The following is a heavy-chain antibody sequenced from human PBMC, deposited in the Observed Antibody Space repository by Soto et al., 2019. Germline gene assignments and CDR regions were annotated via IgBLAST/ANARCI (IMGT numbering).Heavy chain of an antibody. D-gene: IGHD3-3*01. CDR1: GFTFSNAW. CDR3: TTETTIFGVVVHFDY. Sequence: EVQLVESGGGLVKPGGSLRLSCAASGFTFSNAWMSWVRQAPGKGLEWVGRIKSKTDGGTTDYAAPVKGRFTISRDDSKNTLYRQMNSLKTEDTAVYYCTTETTIFGVVVHFDYWGQGTLVTVSS. V-gene: IGHV3-15*01. J-gene: IGHJ4*02. CDR2: IKSKTDGGTT.